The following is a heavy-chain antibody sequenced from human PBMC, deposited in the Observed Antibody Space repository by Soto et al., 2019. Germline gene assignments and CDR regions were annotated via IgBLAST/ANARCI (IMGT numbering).Heavy chain of an antibody. Sequence: GGSLRLSCAASGFTVSSNYMSWVRQAPGKGLEWVSVIYSGGSTYYADSVKGRFTISRDNAKNSLYLQMNSLRAEDTAVYYCAITDRRPYYVVYWGPGTLVTVSS. V-gene: IGHV3-66*01. J-gene: IGHJ4*02. CDR2: IYSGGST. CDR3: AITDRRPYYVVY. CDR1: GFTVSSNY. D-gene: IGHD6-6*01.